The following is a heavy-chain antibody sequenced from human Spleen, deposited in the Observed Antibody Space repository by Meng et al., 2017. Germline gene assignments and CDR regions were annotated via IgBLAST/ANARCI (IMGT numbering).Heavy chain of an antibody. CDR1: GFTFSFYA. J-gene: IGHJ4*02. CDR2: ISYDGSNK. CDR3: ARLGCGGDCYSHFDY. D-gene: IGHD2-21*02. Sequence: VQLVQSGGDLVQPGGSLRLSCAASGFTFSFYAMHWVRQAPGEGLEWVALISYDGSNKYYADSVKGRFTISRDNSKNTLYLQMNSLRAEDTAVYYCARLGCGGDCYSHFDYWGQGTLVTVSS. V-gene: IGHV3-30-3*01.